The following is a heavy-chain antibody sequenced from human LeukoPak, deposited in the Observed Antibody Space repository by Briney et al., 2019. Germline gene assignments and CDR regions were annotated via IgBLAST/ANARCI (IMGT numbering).Heavy chain of an antibody. Sequence: ASVKVSCKASGYTFTSYYMHWVRQAPGQGLEWMGIINPSGGSTSYAQKFQGRVTMTRDMSTSTVYMELSSLRSEDTAVYYCARDYRSVVRSNWFAPWGQGTLVTVSS. CDR1: GYTFTSYY. V-gene: IGHV1-46*01. CDR3: ARDYRSVVRSNWFAP. J-gene: IGHJ5*02. D-gene: IGHD2-15*01. CDR2: INPSGGST.